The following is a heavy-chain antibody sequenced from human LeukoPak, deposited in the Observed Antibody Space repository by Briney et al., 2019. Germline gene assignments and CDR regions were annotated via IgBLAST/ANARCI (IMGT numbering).Heavy chain of an antibody. Sequence: PGRSLRLSCAASGFTFSSYAMHWVRQAPGKGLEWVAVISYDGSNKYYADSVKGRFTISRDNSKNTLYLQMNSLRAEDTAVYYCARGRSCSSTSCYEYYYGMDVWGQGTTVTVSS. J-gene: IGHJ6*02. CDR3: ARGRSCSSTSCYEYYYGMDV. V-gene: IGHV3-30-3*01. D-gene: IGHD2-2*01. CDR2: ISYDGSNK. CDR1: GFTFSSYA.